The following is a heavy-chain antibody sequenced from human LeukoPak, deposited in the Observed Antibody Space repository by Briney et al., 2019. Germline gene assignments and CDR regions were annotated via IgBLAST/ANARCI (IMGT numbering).Heavy chain of an antibody. Sequence: PGGSLRLSCAASGFSFSGYWMHWVRQIPGKGLVWVSHINSDGSITSYADSVKGRFTISRDNAKNTLYLQMNSLRAEDTAVYYCAREVGAIDFWGQGTLVTVSS. J-gene: IGHJ4*02. CDR1: GFSFSGYW. CDR2: INSDGSIT. V-gene: IGHV3-74*01. CDR3: AREVGAIDF. D-gene: IGHD1-26*01.